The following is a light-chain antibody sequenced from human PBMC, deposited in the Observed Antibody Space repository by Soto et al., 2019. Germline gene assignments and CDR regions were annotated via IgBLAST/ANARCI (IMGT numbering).Light chain of an antibody. V-gene: IGKV3-15*01. CDR2: DTS. CDR1: QGIGDT. CDR3: QHYVNWPLT. Sequence: EIVMTQSPAPLSVSPGEGAPLSCRAGQGIGDTLAWYQQKPGQTPRPLIYDTSIRATGVPARFSGSRSGAEFTLTISSLQSEDFAVYYCQHYVNWPLTFGGGTKVDIK. J-gene: IGKJ4*01.